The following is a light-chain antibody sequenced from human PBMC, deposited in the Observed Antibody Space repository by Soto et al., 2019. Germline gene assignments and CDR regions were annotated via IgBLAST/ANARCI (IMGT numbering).Light chain of an antibody. J-gene: IGKJ1*01. CDR1: QSVSNDF. CDR2: GAS. Sequence: EIVLTQSPGILSLSPGERATLSCRASQSVSNDFLAWYQHKPGQAPRLLIYGASTRATDVPARFSGSGSGADFTLSISRLEPEDFAVYYCQQYGSSPPRTFGPGTKVEMK. V-gene: IGKV3-20*01. CDR3: QQYGSSPPRT.